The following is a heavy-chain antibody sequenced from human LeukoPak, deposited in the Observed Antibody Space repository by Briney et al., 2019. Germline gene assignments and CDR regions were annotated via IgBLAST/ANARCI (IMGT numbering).Heavy chain of an antibody. Sequence: GGSLRLSCAASGFNFNTYAMHWVRQAPGQGLEWVAFMRPDGSDRFYADPVKGRFTISRDNSKNTLYLRMDSLRPEDTAMYYCTREGDFDYWGQGTLVTVSS. D-gene: IGHD1-26*01. CDR1: GFNFNTYA. CDR3: TREGDFDY. CDR2: MRPDGSDR. J-gene: IGHJ4*02. V-gene: IGHV3-30*02.